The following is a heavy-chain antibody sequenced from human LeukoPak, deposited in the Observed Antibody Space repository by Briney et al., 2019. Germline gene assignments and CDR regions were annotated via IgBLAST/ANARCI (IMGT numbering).Heavy chain of an antibody. CDR2: ISAYNGNT. CDR3: ARDRLDGYCSGGSCYVYYYYYMDV. V-gene: IGHV1-18*01. D-gene: IGHD2-15*01. J-gene: IGHJ6*03. CDR1: GYTFTSYG. Sequence: ASVTVSCTASGYTFTSYGISWVRQAPGQGLEWMGWISAYNGNTHYAQKLQGRVTMTTDTSTSTAYMELRSLRSDDTAVYYCARDRLDGYCSGGSCYVYYYYYMDVWGKGTTVTVSS.